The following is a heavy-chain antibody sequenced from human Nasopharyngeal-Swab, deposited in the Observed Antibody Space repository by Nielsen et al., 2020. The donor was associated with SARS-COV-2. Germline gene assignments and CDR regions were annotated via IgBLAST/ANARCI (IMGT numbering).Heavy chain of an antibody. V-gene: IGHV3-48*01. D-gene: IGHD1-26*01. Sequence: GESLKISCAASGFTFSIYSMNWVRQAPGKGLEWVAYISSSSSTIYYADSVKGRFTISRDNAKNSLYLQMNSLRAEDTAVYYCARGWELLLRAFDTWGQGTMVTVSS. CDR3: ARGWELLLRAFDT. CDR2: ISSSSSTI. J-gene: IGHJ3*02. CDR1: GFTFSIYS.